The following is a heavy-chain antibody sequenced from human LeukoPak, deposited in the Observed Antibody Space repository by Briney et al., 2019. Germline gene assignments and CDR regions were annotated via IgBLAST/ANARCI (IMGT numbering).Heavy chain of an antibody. V-gene: IGHV4-34*01. CDR1: GGSFSGYY. CDR2: INHSGST. Sequence: TSETLSLTCAVYGGSFSGYYWSWIRQPPGKGLQWIGEINHSGSTNYNPSLKSRVTISVDTSKNQFSLKLSSVTAAETAVYYCARHLGPRWELLSWYFGLWGRGHLVTVSS. D-gene: IGHD1-26*01. J-gene: IGHJ2*01. CDR3: ARHLGPRWELLSWYFGL.